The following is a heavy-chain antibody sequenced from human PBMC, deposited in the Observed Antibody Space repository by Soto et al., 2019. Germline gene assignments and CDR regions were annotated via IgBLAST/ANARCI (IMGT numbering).Heavy chain of an antibody. J-gene: IGHJ5*02. Sequence: QVQLQQWGAGLLKPSETLSLTCAVYGGSFSGYYWSWIRQPPGKGLEWIGEINHSGSTNYNPSLKRRVSIAVDPSKNQFSLKLSSVTAADTAVYYCAREGYSSSWYPRNWFDPWGQGTLVTVSS. D-gene: IGHD6-13*01. CDR2: INHSGST. V-gene: IGHV4-34*01. CDR1: GGSFSGYY. CDR3: AREGYSSSWYPRNWFDP.